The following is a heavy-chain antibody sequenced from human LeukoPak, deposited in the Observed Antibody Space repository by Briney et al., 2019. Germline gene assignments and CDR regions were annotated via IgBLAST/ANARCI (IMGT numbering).Heavy chain of an antibody. CDR3: ASSGCSGGSCTNWFDP. V-gene: IGHV1-2*02. Sequence: GASVQVSCKASGYTFTGYYMHWVRQAPGQGLEWMGWINPNSGGTNYAQKFQGRVTMTRDTSISTAYMELSRLRSDDTAVYYCASSGCSGGSCTNWFDPWGQGTLVTVSS. CDR2: INPNSGGT. D-gene: IGHD2-15*01. J-gene: IGHJ5*02. CDR1: GYTFTGYY.